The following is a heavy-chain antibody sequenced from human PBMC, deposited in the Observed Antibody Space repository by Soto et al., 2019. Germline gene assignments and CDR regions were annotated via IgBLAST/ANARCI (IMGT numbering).Heavy chain of an antibody. CDR2: ISDYGRI. V-gene: IGHV3-74*01. D-gene: IGHD3-3*01. CDR1: GFTFRNYW. Sequence: EVQLVESGGGLVQSGGSLRLACAASGFTFRNYWMHWVRQAPGKVLVWVSRISDYGRINYADSVKGRFTISRDDAKSELYLQMNNLRAEDTAVYYCARGGVEPFDYWGQGALVTVSS. J-gene: IGHJ4*02. CDR3: ARGGVEPFDY.